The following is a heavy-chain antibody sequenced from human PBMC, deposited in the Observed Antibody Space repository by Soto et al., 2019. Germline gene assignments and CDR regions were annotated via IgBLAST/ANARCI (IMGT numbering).Heavy chain of an antibody. D-gene: IGHD3-9*01. V-gene: IGHV3-21*01. CDR1: GFTFSSYS. CDR3: ARDWNGDYDILTGTFDY. J-gene: IGHJ4*02. CDR2: TSSSSSYI. Sequence: EVQLVESGGGLVKPGGSLRLSCAASGFTFSSYSRNWVRQAPGKGLEWVSSTSSSSSYIYYADSVKGRFTISRDNAKNSLYLQLNSLRAEDTAVYYCARDWNGDYDILTGTFDYWGQGTLVTVSS.